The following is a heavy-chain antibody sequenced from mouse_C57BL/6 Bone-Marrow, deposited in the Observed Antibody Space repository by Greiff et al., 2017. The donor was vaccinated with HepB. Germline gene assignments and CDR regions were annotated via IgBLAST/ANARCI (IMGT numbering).Heavy chain of an antibody. D-gene: IGHD1-1*01. CDR2: IDPNSGGT. Sequence: VQLQQPGAELVKPGASVKLSCKASGYTFTSYCMHWVKQRPGRGLEWIGRIDPNSGGTKYNEKFKSKATLTVDKPSSTAYMQLSSLTSEDSAVYYCARYYYGSSYVTFFAYWGQGTLVTVSA. CDR1: GYTFTSYC. J-gene: IGHJ3*01. V-gene: IGHV1-72*01. CDR3: ARYYYGSSYVTFFAY.